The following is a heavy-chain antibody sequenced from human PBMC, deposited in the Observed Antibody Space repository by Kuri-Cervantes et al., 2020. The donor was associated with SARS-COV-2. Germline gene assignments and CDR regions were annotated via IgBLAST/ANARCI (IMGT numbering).Heavy chain of an antibody. CDR3: ARVRSASLITRLPGFRHITYFDY. CDR2: IYYSGST. Sequence: SETLSLTCTVSGGSISSGDYYWSWSRQPPGKGLEWIGYIYYSGSTYYNPSLKSRVTISVDTYNNQFSLKLCSVTAADTAVYYCARVRSASLITRLPGFRHITYFDYWGQGTLVTVSS. V-gene: IGHV4-30-4*01. CDR1: GGSISSGDYY. J-gene: IGHJ4*02. D-gene: IGHD3-22*01.